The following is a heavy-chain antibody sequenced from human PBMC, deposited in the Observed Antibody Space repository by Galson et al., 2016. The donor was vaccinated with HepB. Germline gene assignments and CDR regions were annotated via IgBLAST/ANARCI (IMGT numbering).Heavy chain of an antibody. Sequence: SLRLSCAASGFSFSTSWMDWVRQAPGKGLEWVANIKGDGSEKYYLDSVKGRFTVSRDNAKNSLFLQMDNLRADDTAVYYCSRSLVTWGQGTTVVVSA. J-gene: IGHJ4*02. CDR2: IKGDGSEK. CDR3: SRSLVT. V-gene: IGHV3-7*01. CDR1: GFSFSTSW. D-gene: IGHD4-11*01.